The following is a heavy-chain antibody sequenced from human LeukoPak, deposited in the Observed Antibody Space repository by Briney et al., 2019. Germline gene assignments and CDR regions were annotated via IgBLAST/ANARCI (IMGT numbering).Heavy chain of an antibody. J-gene: IGHJ5*02. Sequence: GGSLRLSXAASGFTVSSNYMSWVRQAPGKGLEWVSVIYSGGSTYYADSVKGRFTISRDNSKNTLYLQMNSLRAEDTAVYYCATTPGSWFGNWFDPWGQGTLVTVSS. CDR2: IYSGGST. CDR1: GFTVSSNY. D-gene: IGHD3-10*01. V-gene: IGHV3-66*02. CDR3: ATTPGSWFGNWFDP.